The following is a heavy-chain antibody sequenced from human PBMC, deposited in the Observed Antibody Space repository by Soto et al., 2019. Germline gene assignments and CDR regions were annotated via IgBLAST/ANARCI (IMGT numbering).Heavy chain of an antibody. Sequence: PSETLYFTCSVSGGSISSSSYHWGWIRQPPGNGLAWIGIIYYSGSTYYNPSLKSRVTISVDTSKNQFSLKLSSVTAADTAVYYCARRRHYDFWSGYYTGMPSYYYGMDVWGQGTTVTVAS. CDR2: IYYSGST. V-gene: IGHV4-39*01. CDR1: GGSISSSSYH. D-gene: IGHD3-3*01. CDR3: ARRRHYDFWSGYYTGMPSYYYGMDV. J-gene: IGHJ6*02.